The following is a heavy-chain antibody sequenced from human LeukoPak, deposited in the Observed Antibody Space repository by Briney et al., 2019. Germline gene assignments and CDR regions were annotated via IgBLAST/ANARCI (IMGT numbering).Heavy chain of an antibody. CDR1: GYTFTSYY. Sequence: ASVTVSCKASGYTFTSYYMHWVRQAPGQGLEWMGIINPSGGSTSYAQKFQGRVTMTRDTSTSTVYMELSSLRSEDTAVYYCARAQGIVVVTASLGIWGQGTLVTVSS. V-gene: IGHV1-46*01. J-gene: IGHJ4*02. D-gene: IGHD2-21*02. CDR2: INPSGGST. CDR3: ARAQGIVVVTASLGI.